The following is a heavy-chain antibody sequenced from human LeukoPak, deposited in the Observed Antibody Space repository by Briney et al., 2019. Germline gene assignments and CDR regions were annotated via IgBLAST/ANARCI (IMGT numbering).Heavy chain of an antibody. CDR1: GGSISSYY. CDR3: AREMRFGSYSSSWYLLDY. D-gene: IGHD6-13*01. V-gene: IGHV4-59*01. CDR2: IYYSGST. J-gene: IGHJ4*02. Sequence: SETLSLTCTVSGGSISSYYWSWIRQPPGQGLEWIGYIYYSGSTNYNPSLKSRVTISVDTSKNQFSLKLSSVTAADTAVYYCAREMRFGSYSSSWYLLDYWGQGTLVTVSS.